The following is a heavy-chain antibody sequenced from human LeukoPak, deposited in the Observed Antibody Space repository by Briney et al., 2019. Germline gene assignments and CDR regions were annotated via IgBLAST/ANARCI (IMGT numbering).Heavy chain of an antibody. D-gene: IGHD1-1*01. CDR2: IKQDGSEK. J-gene: IGHJ4*02. CDR3: ARDISGPTPLGTN. V-gene: IGHV3-7*01. CDR1: GFTFSSYW. Sequence: GGSLRLSCAASGFTFSSYWMSWVRQAPGKGLEWVANIKQDGSEKYYVDSVKGRFTISRDNAKNSLYLQMNSLRAEDTAVYYCARDISGPTPLGTNWGQGTLVTVSS.